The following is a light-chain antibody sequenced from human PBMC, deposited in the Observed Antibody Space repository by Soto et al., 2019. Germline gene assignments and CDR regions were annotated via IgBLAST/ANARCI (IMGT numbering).Light chain of an antibody. CDR2: GAS. J-gene: IGKJ2*01. V-gene: IGKV3-20*01. CDR3: HLYGSARYT. Sequence: EIVLTQSPGTLSLSPGERATLSCRASQSVSSSYLAWYQQKPGQAPRLLIYGASSRATGIPDRFSGSGSGTDFTLTISRLEPEDFAVYSCHLYGSARYTFGQGTKREMK. CDR1: QSVSSSY.